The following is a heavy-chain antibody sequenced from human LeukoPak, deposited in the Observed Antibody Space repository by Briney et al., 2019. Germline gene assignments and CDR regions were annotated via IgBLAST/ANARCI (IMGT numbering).Heavy chain of an antibody. D-gene: IGHD2-15*01. J-gene: IGHJ4*02. CDR1: GFTFSSYG. Sequence: PGGSLSLSCAASGFTFSSYGMHWVRQAPGKGLEWVAVIWYDGSNKYYADSVKGRFTISRDNSKNTLYLQMNSLRAEDTAVYYCARAYCSGGSCYSDLDYWGQGTLVTVSS. CDR2: IWYDGSNK. V-gene: IGHV3-33*01. CDR3: ARAYCSGGSCYSDLDY.